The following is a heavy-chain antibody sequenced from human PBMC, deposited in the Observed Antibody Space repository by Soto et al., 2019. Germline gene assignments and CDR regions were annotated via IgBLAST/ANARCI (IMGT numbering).Heavy chain of an antibody. CDR2: IYYSGST. J-gene: IGHJ4*02. CDR3: ARDKITGLFDY. V-gene: IGHV4-59*12. D-gene: IGHD2-8*02. Sequence: SETLSLTCTVSGGSISSYYWSWIRLPPGKGLEWIGYIYYSGSTNYNPSLKSRVTISVDTSKNQFSLKLTSVTAADTAVYYCARDKITGLFDYWGQGTLVTVSS. CDR1: GGSISSYY.